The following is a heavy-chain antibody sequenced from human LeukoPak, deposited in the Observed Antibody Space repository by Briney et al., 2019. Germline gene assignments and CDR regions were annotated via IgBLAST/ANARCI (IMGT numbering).Heavy chain of an antibody. Sequence: RPGGSLRLSCAASGFTFSSYAMSWVRQAPGKGLEWVSAISGSGGSTYYADSVKGRFTISRDNSKNTLYLQMNSLRAEDTAVYYCAKVLAAEYYFDYWGQGTLVTVSS. CDR1: GFTFSSYA. J-gene: IGHJ4*02. CDR3: AKVLAAEYYFDY. CDR2: ISGSGGST. V-gene: IGHV3-23*01. D-gene: IGHD6-13*01.